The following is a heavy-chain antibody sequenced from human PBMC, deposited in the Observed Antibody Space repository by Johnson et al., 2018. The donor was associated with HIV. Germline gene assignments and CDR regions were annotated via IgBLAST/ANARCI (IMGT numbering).Heavy chain of an antibody. V-gene: IGHV3-74*02. J-gene: IGHJ3*02. Sequence: VQLVESGGGVVRPGGSLRLSCEVSGFTISTFWMHWVRQVPGKGLMWVSRISGAGSSSSYADSVKGRFPISRDNAKNTLYLQLNSLRVEDTAIYYCARAQLLADDAFNNWGQGTMVTVSS. CDR2: ISGAGSSS. CDR1: GFTISTFW. D-gene: IGHD6-6*01. CDR3: ARAQLLADDAFNN.